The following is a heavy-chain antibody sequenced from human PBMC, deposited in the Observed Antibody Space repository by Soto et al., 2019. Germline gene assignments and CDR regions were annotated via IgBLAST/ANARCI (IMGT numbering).Heavy chain of an antibody. CDR1: GFTFTRYS. Sequence: KPGGSLRLSCAASGFTFTRYSMNWVRQAPGKGLEWVASISSTTNYIYYGESLKGRLTISRDNAKNSMYLQMNTLRAEDTAVYYCARESEDLSSNLDYWGQGTLVTVS. V-gene: IGHV3-21*06. CDR2: ISSTTNYI. CDR3: ARESEDLSSNLDY. J-gene: IGHJ4*02.